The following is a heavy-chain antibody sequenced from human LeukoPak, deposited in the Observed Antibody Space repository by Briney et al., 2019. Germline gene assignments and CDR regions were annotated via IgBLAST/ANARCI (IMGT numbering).Heavy chain of an antibody. CDR3: ARGLEWLTRRHTWFDP. Sequence: ASVKVSCKASGYTFTSYGISWVRQAPGQGLEWMGWISAYNGNTNYAQKLQVRVTMTTDTSTSTAYMELRSLRSDDTAVYYCARGLEWLTRRHTWFDPWGQGTLVTVSS. CDR2: ISAYNGNT. V-gene: IGHV1-18*01. CDR1: GYTFTSYG. J-gene: IGHJ5*02. D-gene: IGHD3-3*01.